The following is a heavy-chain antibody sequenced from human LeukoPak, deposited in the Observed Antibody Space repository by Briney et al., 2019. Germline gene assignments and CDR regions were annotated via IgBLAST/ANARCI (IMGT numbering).Heavy chain of an antibody. J-gene: IGHJ3*02. Sequence: ASVKVSCKAFGYTFTSYAMNWVRQAPGQGLEWMGWINTNTGNPTYAQGFTGRFVFSLDTSVSTAYLQISSLKAEDTAVYYCARGQDYGGNSGLWLYAFDIWGQGTMVTVSS. CDR2: INTNTGNP. V-gene: IGHV7-4-1*02. D-gene: IGHD4-23*01. CDR1: GYTFTSYA. CDR3: ARGQDYGGNSGLWLYAFDI.